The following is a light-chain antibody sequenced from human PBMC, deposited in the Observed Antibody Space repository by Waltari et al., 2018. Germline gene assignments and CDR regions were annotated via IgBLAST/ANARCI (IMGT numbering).Light chain of an antibody. CDR3: HQTYSSPT. Sequence: DIQMTQSPSSLSASVGDRVTITCRASQSITNFLNWYQHKPGTAPKLLIYAASSLVSGAPSRFSGRRSGTDFTLTITSLQPEDVGNYYCHQTYSSPTFGQGTKVEI. V-gene: IGKV1-39*01. J-gene: IGKJ1*01. CDR1: QSITNF. CDR2: AAS.